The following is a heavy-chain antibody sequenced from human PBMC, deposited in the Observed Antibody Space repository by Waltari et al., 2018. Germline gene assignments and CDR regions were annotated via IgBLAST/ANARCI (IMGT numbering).Heavy chain of an antibody. CDR1: GHSISSGYF. CDR2: IYHSGST. Sequence: QVQLQEPIPGPVKPSEPLSLTCAVSGHSISSGYFQRWFRQPPGKGLEWIGCIYHSGSTYYNPSLKSRVTISVDTSKNQFSLKLSSVTAADTAVYYCARRGTGDYYYYGMDVWGQGTTVTVSS. D-gene: IGHD7-27*01. J-gene: IGHJ6*02. CDR3: ARRGTGDYYYYGMDV. V-gene: IGHV4-38-2*01.